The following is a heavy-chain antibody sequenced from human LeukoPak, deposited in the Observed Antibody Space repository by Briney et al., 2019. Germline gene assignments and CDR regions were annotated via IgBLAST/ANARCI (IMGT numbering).Heavy chain of an antibody. CDR1: GFIFSSYA. D-gene: IGHD6-13*01. J-gene: IGHJ6*02. V-gene: IGHV3-23*01. CDR3: AKLQQQLGTPFYYYYYGMDV. CDR2: ISGSGGIT. Sequence: GGSLRLSCAASGFIFSSYAMTWVRQAPGKGLEWVSTISGSGGITYYADSVKGRFTISRDSSKNTLYLQMNSLRAEDTAIYYCAKLQQQLGTPFYYYYYGMDVWGQGTTVTVSS.